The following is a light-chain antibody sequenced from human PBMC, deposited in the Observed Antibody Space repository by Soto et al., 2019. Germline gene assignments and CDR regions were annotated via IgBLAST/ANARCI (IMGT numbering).Light chain of an antibody. CDR1: TSNIGAPYD. CDR2: ANR. CDR3: LAYDGSLRGVA. J-gene: IGLJ2*01. Sequence: QSVLTQPPSVSGSPGQRVSISCTGSTSNIGAPYDVQWYQQLPGRAPKVLIHANRDRPSGVPDRFSCSKPYTSASLAITGLQAEDGGDYYCLAYDGSLRGVAFGGGTKLTVL. V-gene: IGLV1-40*01.